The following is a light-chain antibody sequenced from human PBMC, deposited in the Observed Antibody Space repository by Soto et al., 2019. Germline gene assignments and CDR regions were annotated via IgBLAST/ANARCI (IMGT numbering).Light chain of an antibody. V-gene: IGLV2-14*01. CDR2: EVN. CDR3: SSYTSSSTYV. CDR1: SHDIGGYKY. J-gene: IGLJ1*01. Sequence: QSVLTQPASVSGSPGQSITISCTGTSHDIGGYKYVSWYQQHPGKAPKLMIYEVNNRPSGVSDRFSGSKSGNTASLTISGLQTEDEADYYCSSYTSSSTYVFGTGTKVTVL.